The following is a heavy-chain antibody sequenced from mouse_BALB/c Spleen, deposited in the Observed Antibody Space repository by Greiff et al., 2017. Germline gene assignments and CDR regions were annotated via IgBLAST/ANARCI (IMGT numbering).Heavy chain of an antibody. V-gene: IGHV5-6*01. CDR1: GFTFSSYG. CDR2: ISSGGSYT. J-gene: IGHJ3*01. CDR3: ASHRYDGFAY. Sequence: EVKLMESGGDLVKPGGSLKLSCAASGFTFSSYGMSWVRQTPDKRLEWVATISSGGSYTYYPDSVKGRFTISRDNAKNTLYLQMSSLKSEDTAMYYCASHRYDGFAYWGQGTLVTVSA. D-gene: IGHD2-14*01.